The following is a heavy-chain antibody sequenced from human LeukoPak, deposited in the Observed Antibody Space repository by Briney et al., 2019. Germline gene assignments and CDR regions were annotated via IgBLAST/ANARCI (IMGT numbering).Heavy chain of an antibody. CDR1: GYSFTSYW. D-gene: IGHD6-13*01. J-gene: IGHJ1*01. Sequence: GESLKISCKGSGYSFTSYWIGWVRQMPGKGLEWMGIIYPGDSDTRYSPSFQGQVTISADKSISTAYLQWSSLKASDTAMYYCARAAVAEAEYFQHWGQGTLVTVSS. V-gene: IGHV5-51*01. CDR3: ARAAVAEAEYFQH. CDR2: IYPGDSDT.